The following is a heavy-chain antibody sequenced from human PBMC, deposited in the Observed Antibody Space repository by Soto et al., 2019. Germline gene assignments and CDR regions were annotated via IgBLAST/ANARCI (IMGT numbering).Heavy chain of an antibody. CDR1: GGSIGSDDYY. CDR2: IHYSGST. V-gene: IGHV4-39*01. J-gene: IGHJ4*02. D-gene: IGHD3-16*01. Sequence: QLQLQESGPGLVKPSETLSLTCTVSGGSIGSDDYYWGWIRQPPGKGLEWIGSIHYSGSTYYNPSLKSRVTISVDTSKNQFSLNLSSVTAADRAVYYCATYHGFWGQGTLVTVSS. CDR3: ATYHGF.